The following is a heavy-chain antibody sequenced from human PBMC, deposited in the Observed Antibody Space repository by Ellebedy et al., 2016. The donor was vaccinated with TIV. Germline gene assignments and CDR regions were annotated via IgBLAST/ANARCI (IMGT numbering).Heavy chain of an antibody. V-gene: IGHV3-72*01. D-gene: IGHD4/OR15-4a*01. CDR1: GFSLSDHY. Sequence: GESLKISCAASGFSLSDHYMNWVRQAPGKGLEWVGRSRNKVSGYSAEYAASVKGRFTISRDESKNSLYLQMNSLTTEDTALYYCVRDNYDYGIWHTCDIWGQGTMVTVSS. CDR2: SRNKVSGYSA. J-gene: IGHJ3*02. CDR3: VRDNYDYGIWHTCDI.